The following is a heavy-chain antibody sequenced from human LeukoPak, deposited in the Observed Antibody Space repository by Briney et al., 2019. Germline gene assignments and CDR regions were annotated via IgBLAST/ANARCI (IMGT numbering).Heavy chain of an antibody. CDR2: MNPNTGHT. Sequence: GASVKVSCTASGYTLTTSDINWVRQATGQGLEWMGWMNPNTGHTGFTQKFQGRVTMTRSISLNTAYMELSSLRPEDTAVYFCGRVQSGSLLRYGMDVWGQGTTVTVSS. CDR3: GRVQSGSLLRYGMDV. D-gene: IGHD3-10*01. V-gene: IGHV1-8*01. CDR1: GYTLTTSD. J-gene: IGHJ6*02.